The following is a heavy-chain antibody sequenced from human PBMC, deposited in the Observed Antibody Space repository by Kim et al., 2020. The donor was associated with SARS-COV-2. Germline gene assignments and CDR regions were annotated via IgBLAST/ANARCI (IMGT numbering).Heavy chain of an antibody. CDR3: AIYYYDRSGYDY. CDR2: IKTSASGGNT. CDR1: GFTFSSYA. D-gene: IGHD3-22*01. Sequence: GGSLRLSCAASGFTFSSYAMSWVRQAPGKGLEWVSSIKTSASGGNTYYAGSVRGRFTISRDDSTAILYLQMNSLKVEDTARYYCAIYYYDRSGYDYWGQGTLAT. J-gene: IGHJ4*02. V-gene: IGHV3-23*01.